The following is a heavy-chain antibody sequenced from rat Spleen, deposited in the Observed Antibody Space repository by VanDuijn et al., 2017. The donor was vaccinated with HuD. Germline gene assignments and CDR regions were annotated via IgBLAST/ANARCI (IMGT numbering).Heavy chain of an antibody. CDR1: GFSLSNYG. J-gene: IGHJ4*01. Sequence: QVQLKESGPGLVQPSQTLSLTCTVSGFSLSNYGVIWVRQPPGKGLEWMGVMWSGGNTDYNSALESRLSISRDTSKNQVFLKMNSLQSEDTTTYYCSRDVIMYPYGVLDAWGQGASVTVSS. CDR3: SRDVIMYPYGVLDA. D-gene: IGHD1-6*01. CDR2: MWSGGNT. V-gene: IGHV2-13*01.